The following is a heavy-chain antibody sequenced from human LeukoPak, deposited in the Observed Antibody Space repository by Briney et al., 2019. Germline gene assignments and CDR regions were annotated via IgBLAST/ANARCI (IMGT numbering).Heavy chain of an antibody. CDR3: ARAVVVVAALLV. CDR2: IYHSGST. V-gene: IGHV4-38-2*02. Sequence: SETLSLTCTVSGYSISSGYYWGWIRQPPGKGLEGIGSIYHSGSTYYNPSLKSRVTISVDTSKNQFSLKLSSVTAADTAVYYCARAVVVVAALLVWGKGTTVTVSS. D-gene: IGHD2-15*01. J-gene: IGHJ6*04. CDR1: GYSISSGYY.